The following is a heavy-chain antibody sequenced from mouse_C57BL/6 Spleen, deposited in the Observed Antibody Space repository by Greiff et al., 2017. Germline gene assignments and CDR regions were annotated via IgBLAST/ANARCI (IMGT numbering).Heavy chain of an antibody. J-gene: IGHJ1*03. V-gene: IGHV5-6*01. CDR1: GFTFSSYG. CDR3: ARPTTPWYFDV. D-gene: IGHD2-13*01. CDR2: ISSGGSYT. Sequence: EVHLVESGGDLVKPGGSLKLSCAASGFTFSSYGMSWVRQTPDKRLEWVATISSGGSYTYYPDSVKGRFTISRDNAKNTLYLQMSSRKSEDTAMYYCARPTTPWYFDVWGTGTTVTVSS.